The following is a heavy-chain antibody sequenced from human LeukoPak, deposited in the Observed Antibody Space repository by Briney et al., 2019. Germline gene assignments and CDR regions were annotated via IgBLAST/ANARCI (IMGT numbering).Heavy chain of an antibody. CDR3: ARGYCSSTSCPPEFDP. CDR1: GGTFSSYT. V-gene: IGHV1-69*02. J-gene: IGHJ5*02. CDR2: IIPILGIA. D-gene: IGHD2-2*01. Sequence: SSATASGKASGGTFSSYTISWVRQAPGQGLEWMGRIIPILGIANYAQKFQVRVTITADKSTSTAYMELSSLRSEDTAVYYCARGYCSSTSCPPEFDPWGQGTLVTVSS.